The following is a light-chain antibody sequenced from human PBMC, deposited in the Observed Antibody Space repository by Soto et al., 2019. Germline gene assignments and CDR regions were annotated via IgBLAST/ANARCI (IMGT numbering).Light chain of an antibody. Sequence: QSALTQPPSASGSPGQSVTISCTGTSSDVGGYNYVSWYQQHPGKAPKLIIYDVSQRPSGFPHRFSGSKSGNTASLTVSGLQVDDEADYYCSSYAGSDNRYVFGSGTKVTV. V-gene: IGLV2-8*01. CDR3: SSYAGSDNRYV. CDR2: DVS. CDR1: SSDVGGYNY. J-gene: IGLJ1*01.